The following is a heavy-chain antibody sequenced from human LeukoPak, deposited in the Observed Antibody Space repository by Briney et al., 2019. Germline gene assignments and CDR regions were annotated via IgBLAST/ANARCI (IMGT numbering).Heavy chain of an antibody. CDR2: INPNSGGT. CDR3: ARIRDGYNDAYDI. Sequence: GASVKVSCKASGYTFTGYYMHWVRQAPGQGLEWMGWINPNSGGTNYAQKFQGRVTMTRDTSISTADMELSSLSSEDTAIYYCARIRDGYNDAYDIWGQGTVVTVSS. V-gene: IGHV1-2*02. J-gene: IGHJ3*02. D-gene: IGHD5-24*01. CDR1: GYTFTGYY.